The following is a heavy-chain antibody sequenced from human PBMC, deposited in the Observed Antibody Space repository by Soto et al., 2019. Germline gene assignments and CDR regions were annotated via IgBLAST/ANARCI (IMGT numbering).Heavy chain of an antibody. CDR2: IIPIFGTI. D-gene: IGHD3-3*01. CDR1: VEFFSNYG. V-gene: IGHV1-69*01. Sequence: QVQLVQSGAEVKEPGSSVKVSCKASVEFFSNYGISWVRQAPGQGLEWMGGIIPIFGTISYAEKFQGRVTITVDESTNTVYMELRSLRSADTALYYCARVFPDGWVEPGVVRGYLDTWGRGTLVTVSS. J-gene: IGHJ4*02. CDR3: ARVFPDGWVEPGVVRGYLDT.